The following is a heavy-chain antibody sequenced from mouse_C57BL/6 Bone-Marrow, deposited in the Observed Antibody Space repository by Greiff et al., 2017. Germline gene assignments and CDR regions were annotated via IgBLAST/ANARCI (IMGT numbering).Heavy chain of an antibody. D-gene: IGHD1-1*01. CDR1: GFTFSSYG. Sequence: DVMLLESGGDLVKPGGSLKLSCAASGFTFSSYGMSWVRQTPDKRLEWVATISSGGSYTYYPDSVKGRFTISRDNAKNTLYLQMSSLKSEDTAMYYCARHGGTVGRAFDYGGQGTTLTVSS. V-gene: IGHV5-6*02. CDR2: ISSGGSYT. J-gene: IGHJ2*01. CDR3: ARHGGTVGRAFDY.